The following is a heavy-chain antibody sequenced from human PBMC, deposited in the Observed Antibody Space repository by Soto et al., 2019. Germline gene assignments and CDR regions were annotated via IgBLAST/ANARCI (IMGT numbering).Heavy chain of an antibody. D-gene: IGHD4-4*01. CDR3: AAGATVTTYYYYGMDV. V-gene: IGHV1-58*01. J-gene: IGHJ6*02. CDR1: GFTFTSSA. Sequence: SVKVSCKASGFTFTSSAVQWVRQARGQRLEWIGWIVVGSGNTNYAQKFQERVTITRDMSTSTAYMELSSLRSEDTAVYYCAAGATVTTYYYYGMDVWGQGTTVTVSS. CDR2: IVVGSGNT.